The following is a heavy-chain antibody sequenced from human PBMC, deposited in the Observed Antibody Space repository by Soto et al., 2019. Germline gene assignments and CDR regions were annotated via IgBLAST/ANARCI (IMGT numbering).Heavy chain of an antibody. D-gene: IGHD3-3*01. CDR3: ARSITIFGVVIRGGFLWGMDV. CDR1: GGSFSGYY. CDR2: INHSGST. V-gene: IGHV4-34*01. J-gene: IGHJ6*02. Sequence: SETLSLTCAVYGGSFSGYYWSWIRQPPGKGLEWIGEINHSGSTNYNPSLKSRVTISVDTSKNQFSLQLNSVTPEDTAVYYCARSITIFGVVIRGGFLWGMDVWGQGTTVTVSS.